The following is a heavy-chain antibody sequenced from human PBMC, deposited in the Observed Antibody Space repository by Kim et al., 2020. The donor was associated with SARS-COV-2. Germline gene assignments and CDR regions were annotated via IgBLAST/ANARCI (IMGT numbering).Heavy chain of an antibody. Sequence: GGSLRLSCVASGIPFSGHWMHWVRQAPGKGLVWVSRINGVGRHTCYADSVNGRFTISRDNAKNSVYLQMNSLRPDDTAVYYCATQRYQEFDYWGQGTLVT. CDR1: GIPFSGHW. D-gene: IGHD2-2*01. CDR3: ATQRYQEFDY. V-gene: IGHV3-74*01. CDR2: INGVGRHT. J-gene: IGHJ4*02.